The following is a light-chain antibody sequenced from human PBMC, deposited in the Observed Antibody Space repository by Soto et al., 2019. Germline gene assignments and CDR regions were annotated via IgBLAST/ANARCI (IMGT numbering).Light chain of an antibody. CDR1: QRLNGD. Sequence: EIVMTQSPATLSVSPGERATLSCRASQRLNGDLAWYQQKPGQGPRLLIYGASTRDTEIPARFSGSGSGTAFTLPISSLQSEDFAVYHCQQYNKWPLTFGGGTKVEIK. CDR3: QQYNKWPLT. CDR2: GAS. J-gene: IGKJ4*01. V-gene: IGKV3-15*01.